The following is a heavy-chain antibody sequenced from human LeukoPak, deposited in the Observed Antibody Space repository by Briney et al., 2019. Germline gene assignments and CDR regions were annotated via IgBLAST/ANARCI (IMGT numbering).Heavy chain of an antibody. CDR1: GFTFSSYA. Sequence: GRSLRLSCAASGFTFSSYAMHWVRQAPGKGLEGVAVISCDGSNKYYADSVKGRFTISRDNSKNTLYLQMNSLRAEDTAVYYCARDSAMVTFYFDYWGQGTLVTVSS. CDR2: ISCDGSNK. D-gene: IGHD5-18*01. V-gene: IGHV3-30*04. CDR3: ARDSAMVTFYFDY. J-gene: IGHJ4*02.